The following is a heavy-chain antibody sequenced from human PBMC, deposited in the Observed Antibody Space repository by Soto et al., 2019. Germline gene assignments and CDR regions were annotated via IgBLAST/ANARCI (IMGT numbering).Heavy chain of an antibody. V-gene: IGHV3-30*18. Sequence: GGSLRLSCAASGFTFSTYGMHWVRQPPGKGLEWVAVISSDGKSEHYADPVKGRFSISRDNSKNTLSLQMNSLRVEDTAVYYCAKTITTYSRASRGRGALVDYWGQGTLVTVSS. CDR1: GFTFSTYG. CDR3: AKTITTYSRASRGRGALVDY. D-gene: IGHD3-22*01. J-gene: IGHJ4*02. CDR2: ISSDGKSE.